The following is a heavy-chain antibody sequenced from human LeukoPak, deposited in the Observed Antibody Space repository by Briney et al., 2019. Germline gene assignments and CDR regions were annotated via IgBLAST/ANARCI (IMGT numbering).Heavy chain of an antibody. CDR2: INHSGST. J-gene: IGHJ4*02. V-gene: IGHV4-34*01. CDR1: GGSSSGYY. CDR3: ALYGSGRRAWIDY. Sequence: SETLSLTCAVYGGSSSGYYWSWIRQPPGKGLEWIGEINHSGSTNYNPSLKSRVTISVDTSKNQFSLKLSSVTAADTAVYYCALYGSGRRAWIDYWGQGTLVTVSS. D-gene: IGHD3-10*01.